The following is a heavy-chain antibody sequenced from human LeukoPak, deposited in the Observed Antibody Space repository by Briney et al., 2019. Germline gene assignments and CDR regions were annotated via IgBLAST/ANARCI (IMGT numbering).Heavy chain of an antibody. D-gene: IGHD3-22*01. CDR3: ANDGAYYDRRSDAFDI. V-gene: IGHV3-23*01. CDR1: GFTFSSYG. J-gene: IGHJ3*02. CDR2: ISGSGGST. Sequence: GGSLRLSCAASGFTFSSYGMSWVRQAPGKGLEWVSAISGSGGSTYYADSVKGRFTISRDNSKNTLYLQMNSLRAEDTAVYYCANDGAYYDRRSDAFDIWGQGTMVTVAS.